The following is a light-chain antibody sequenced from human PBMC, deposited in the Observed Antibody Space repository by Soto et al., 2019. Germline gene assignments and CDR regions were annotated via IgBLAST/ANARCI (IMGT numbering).Light chain of an antibody. V-gene: IGKV3D-15*01. CDR3: QQYNNWPWT. J-gene: IGKJ1*01. CDR2: GTS. CDR1: QSVNTN. Sequence: EIVMTQSPATLSVSPGERATLSCRAGQSVNTNLAWYQQKPGQAPRLLIYGTSNRATGTPARFSGSVSGTEFTLTISSLQSEDFAVYHCQQYNNWPWTFGQGTKVDIK.